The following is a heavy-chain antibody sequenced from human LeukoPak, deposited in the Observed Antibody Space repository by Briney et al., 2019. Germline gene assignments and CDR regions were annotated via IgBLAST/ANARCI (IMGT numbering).Heavy chain of an antibody. CDR1: GFTFSSYS. Sequence: PGGSLRLSCAASGFTFSSYSMNWVRQAPGKGLEWVSYISSSSSTIYYADSVKGRFTISRDNAKNSLYLQMNSLRAEDTAVYYCARLYCSSSSCYGEIDYWGQGTPVTVSS. D-gene: IGHD2-2*01. J-gene: IGHJ4*02. CDR3: ARLYCSSSSCYGEIDY. V-gene: IGHV3-48*01. CDR2: ISSSSSTI.